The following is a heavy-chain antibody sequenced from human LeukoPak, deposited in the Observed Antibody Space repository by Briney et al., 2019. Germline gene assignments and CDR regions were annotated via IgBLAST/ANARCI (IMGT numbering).Heavy chain of an antibody. CDR1: GYSFTSYW. V-gene: IGHV5-51*01. J-gene: IGHJ6*03. D-gene: IGHD6-19*01. Sequence: GESLKISCKGSGYSFTSYWIGWVRQMPGKGLEWMGIIYPGDSDTRYSPSFQGQVTISADKSISTAYLQWSSLKASDIAMYYCARQSSGWSPYYYYYMDVWGKGTTVTISS. CDR3: ARQSSGWSPYYYYYMDV. CDR2: IYPGDSDT.